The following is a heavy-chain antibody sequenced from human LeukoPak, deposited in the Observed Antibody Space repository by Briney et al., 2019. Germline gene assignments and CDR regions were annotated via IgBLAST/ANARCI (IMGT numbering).Heavy chain of an antibody. D-gene: IGHD6-19*01. Sequence: GGSLRLSCAASGFTFSSYAIHWVRQAPGKGLEWVAVISYDGSNKYYADSVKGRFTISRDNSKNTLYLQMNSLRAEDTAVYYCAKDRYSSGWHPVYWGQGTLVTVSS. CDR3: AKDRYSSGWHPVY. CDR1: GFTFSSYA. V-gene: IGHV3-30-3*01. J-gene: IGHJ4*02. CDR2: ISYDGSNK.